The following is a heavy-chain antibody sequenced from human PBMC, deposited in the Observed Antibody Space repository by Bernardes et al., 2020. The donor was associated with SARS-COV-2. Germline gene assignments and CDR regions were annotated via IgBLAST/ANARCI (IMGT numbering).Heavy chain of an antibody. J-gene: IGHJ4*02. Sequence: GGSLRLSCAASGFTFSSYSMNWVRQAPGKGLEWVSYISSSSSTIYYADSVKGRFTISRDNAKNSLYLQMNSLRAEDTAVYYCARAREYQLLLFDYWGQGTLVTVSS. CDR2: ISSSSSTI. D-gene: IGHD2-2*01. V-gene: IGHV3-48*01. CDR1: GFTFSSYS. CDR3: ARAREYQLLLFDY.